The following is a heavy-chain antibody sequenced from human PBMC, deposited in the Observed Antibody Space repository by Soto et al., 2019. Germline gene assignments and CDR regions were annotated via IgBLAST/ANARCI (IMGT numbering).Heavy chain of an antibody. J-gene: IGHJ4*02. V-gene: IGHV4-31*03. Sequence: PSETLSLTCTVSGGSISSGGYYWSWIRQHPGKGLEWIGYIYYSGSTYYNPSLKSRVTISVDKSKNQFSLILTSVTAADTAVYYCARDKITGLFDYWGQGTLVTVSS. CDR3: ARDKITGLFDY. D-gene: IGHD2-8*02. CDR1: GGSISSGGYY. CDR2: IYYSGST.